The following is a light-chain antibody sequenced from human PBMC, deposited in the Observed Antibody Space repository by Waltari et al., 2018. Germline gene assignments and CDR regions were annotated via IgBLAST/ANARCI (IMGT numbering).Light chain of an antibody. CDR1: SSDVGASNY. CDR2: EVS. Sequence: QSALTQPPPASGSPGQSVTIPCTGTSSDVGASNYVSWYQQHPGKAPKLMIYEVSKRPSGVPARFSGSKSGNTASLTVSGLQAEDEADYSCSSYVGSNIVVFGGGTKLTVL. V-gene: IGLV2-8*01. CDR3: SSYVGSNIVV. J-gene: IGLJ2*01.